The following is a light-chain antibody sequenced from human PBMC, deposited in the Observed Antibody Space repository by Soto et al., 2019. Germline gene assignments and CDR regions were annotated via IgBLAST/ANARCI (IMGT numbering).Light chain of an antibody. V-gene: IGKV3D-15*01. Sequence: EILMTQSPGTLSVSPGERATLSCRASQSVTTNLAWYQQKPGQAPRLLIYGASTRATGIPARFSGSGSGTEFTLTVSSLQSEDLALYYCQQYGNWPWRFGQGTKVEIK. CDR2: GAS. CDR3: QQYGNWPWR. J-gene: IGKJ1*01. CDR1: QSVTTN.